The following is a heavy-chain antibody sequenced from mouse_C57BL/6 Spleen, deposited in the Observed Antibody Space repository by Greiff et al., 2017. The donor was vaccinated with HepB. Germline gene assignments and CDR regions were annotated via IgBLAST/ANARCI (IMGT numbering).Heavy chain of an antibody. CDR2: ISDGGSYT. J-gene: IGHJ4*01. CDR3: ARETGTRAMDY. CDR1: GFTFSSYA. Sequence: DVKLVESGGGLVKPGGSLKLSCAASGFTFSSYAMSWVRQTPEKRLEWVATISDGGSYTYYPDNVKGRFTISRDNAKNNLYLQMSHLKSEDTAMYYCARETGTRAMDYWGQGTSVTVSS. V-gene: IGHV5-4*01. D-gene: IGHD4-1*01.